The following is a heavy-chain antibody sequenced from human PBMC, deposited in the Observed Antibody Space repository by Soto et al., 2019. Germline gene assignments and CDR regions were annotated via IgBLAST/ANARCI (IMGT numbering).Heavy chain of an antibody. Sequence: EVRLFQSGGGLVPPGGSLRLSCVASGFTFKKYVMTWLRQAPGEGLEWVSTITHSGDGTYYADHVKGRFTVSRENSGDTLFLQRNSLRADDTATYYCATYCSSASSGCYPISGAFDILGQGTMVTVSS. D-gene: IGHD2-2*01. CDR2: ITHSGDGT. J-gene: IGHJ3*02. V-gene: IGHV3-23*01. CDR1: GFTFKKYV. CDR3: ATYCSSASSGCYPISGAFDI.